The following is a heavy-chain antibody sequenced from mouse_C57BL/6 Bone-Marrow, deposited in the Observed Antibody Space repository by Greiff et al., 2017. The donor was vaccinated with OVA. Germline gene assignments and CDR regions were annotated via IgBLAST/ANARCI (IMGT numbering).Heavy chain of an antibody. CDR1: GFTFSSYA. CDR2: ISDGGSYT. Sequence: EVQRVESGGGLVKPGGSLKLSCAASGFTFSSYAMSWVRQTPEKRLEWVATISDGGSYTYYPDNVKGRFTISRDNAKNNLYLQMSHLKSEDTAMYYCARDPHYGSTSLYAMDYWGQGTSVTVSS. V-gene: IGHV5-4*01. CDR3: ARDPHYGSTSLYAMDY. D-gene: IGHD1-1*01. J-gene: IGHJ4*01.